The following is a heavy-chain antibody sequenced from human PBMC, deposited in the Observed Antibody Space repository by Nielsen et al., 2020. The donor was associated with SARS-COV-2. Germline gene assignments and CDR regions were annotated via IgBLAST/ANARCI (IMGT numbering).Heavy chain of an antibody. CDR3: AKDLTILWFGELGFFDY. CDR2: ISYDGSNK. Sequence: GGSLRLSCAASGYTFSSYGMHWVRQAPGKGLEWVAVISYDGSNKYYADSVKGRFTISRDNSKNTLYLQMNSLRAEDTAVYYCAKDLTILWFGELGFFDYWGQGTLVTVSS. D-gene: IGHD3-10*01. V-gene: IGHV3-30*18. J-gene: IGHJ4*02. CDR1: GYTFSSYG.